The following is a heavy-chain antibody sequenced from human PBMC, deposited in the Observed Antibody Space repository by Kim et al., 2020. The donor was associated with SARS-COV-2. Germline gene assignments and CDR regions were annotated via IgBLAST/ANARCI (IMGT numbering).Heavy chain of an antibody. Sequence: SETLSLTCAVYGGSFSGYYWSWIRQPPGKGLEWIGEINHSGSTNYNPSLKSRVTISVDTSKNQFSLKLSSVTAADTAVYYCARGGPSYYDILTGYYNAGRGYYYYYGMDVWGQGTTVTVSS. J-gene: IGHJ6*02. CDR2: INHSGST. D-gene: IGHD3-9*01. CDR3: ARGGPSYYDILTGYYNAGRGYYYYYGMDV. CDR1: GGSFSGYY. V-gene: IGHV4-34*01.